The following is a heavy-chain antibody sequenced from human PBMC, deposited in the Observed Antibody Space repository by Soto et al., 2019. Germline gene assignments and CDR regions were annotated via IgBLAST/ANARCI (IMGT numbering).Heavy chain of an antibody. D-gene: IGHD2-21*01. CDR3: ARDQAYSFDY. Sequence: EVQLVESGGGLVQPGGSLRLSCAASGFTFSSYSMNWVRQAPGKGLEWVSYISSSSSTIYYADSVKGRFTISRDNAKNSLYLQMNSLRAEDTAVYYCARDQAYSFDYWGQGTLVTVSS. V-gene: IGHV3-48*01. CDR1: GFTFSSYS. CDR2: ISSSSSTI. J-gene: IGHJ4*02.